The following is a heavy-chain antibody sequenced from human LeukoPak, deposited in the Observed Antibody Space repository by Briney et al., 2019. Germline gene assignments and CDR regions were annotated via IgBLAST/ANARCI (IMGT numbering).Heavy chain of an antibody. CDR1: GGSISSYY. J-gene: IGHJ4*02. CDR3: ARTHYDSSGYSSYYFDY. CDR2: IYYSGST. D-gene: IGHD3-22*01. V-gene: IGHV4-59*01. Sequence: SETLSLTCTVSGGSISSYYWSWIRQPPGKGLEGIGYIYYSGSTNYNPSLKSRVTISVDTSKNQYPLKLSSVTAADTAVYYCARTHYDSSGYSSYYFDYWGQGTLVTVSS.